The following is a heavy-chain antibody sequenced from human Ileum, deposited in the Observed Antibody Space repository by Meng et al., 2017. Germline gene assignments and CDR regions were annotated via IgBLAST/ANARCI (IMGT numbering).Heavy chain of an antibody. CDR1: GGSISSSSHC. J-gene: IGHJ4*02. CDR2: ICYSGNT. Sequence: QLQLQESGPGLVKPSETLSLICTVSGGSISSSSHCCDWIRQPLGKGLEWIGSICYSGNTYYNPSLKSRVSMSVDTSKKQISLKLNSVTAADTAVYYCARRTGEVDLLDYWGQGTLVTVSS. CDR3: ARRTGEVDLLDY. D-gene: IGHD7-27*01. V-gene: IGHV4-39*01.